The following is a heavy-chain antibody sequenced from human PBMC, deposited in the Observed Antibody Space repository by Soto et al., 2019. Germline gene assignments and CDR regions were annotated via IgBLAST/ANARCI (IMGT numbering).Heavy chain of an antibody. CDR3: AKYSFSHFDY. Sequence: GGSLRLSCAASGFTFSSYDMHWVRQAPGKGLEWVANIKQDGGETNYVDSVKGRFTISRDNARSSLYLQMNDLRAEDTAVYYCAKYSFSHFDYWGQGVLVTVSS. CDR2: IKQDGGET. CDR1: GFTFSSYD. J-gene: IGHJ4*02. V-gene: IGHV3-7*01. D-gene: IGHD5-12*01.